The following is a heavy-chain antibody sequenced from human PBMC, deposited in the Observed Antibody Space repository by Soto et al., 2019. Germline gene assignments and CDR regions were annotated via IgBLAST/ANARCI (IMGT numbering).Heavy chain of an antibody. CDR1: GFTFRNYG. CDR2: ISGSGTAT. CDR3: ARDHGTSYGLYYFDI. J-gene: IGHJ4*02. Sequence: DVQLLESGGGLVQPGKSLRLSCEASGFTFRNYGMSWVRQAPGKGLEWVSSISGSGTATYYADSVRGRFTISRDNSRNTLYVEMNSLGVEDSAICYCARDHGTSYGLYYFDIWGQGTQVTVSS. V-gene: IGHV3-23*01. D-gene: IGHD5-18*01.